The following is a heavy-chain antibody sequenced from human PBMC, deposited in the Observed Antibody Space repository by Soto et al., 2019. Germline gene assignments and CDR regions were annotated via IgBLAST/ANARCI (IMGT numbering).Heavy chain of an antibody. Sequence: ASVKVSCKASGYTFTSYGISWVRQAPGQGLEWMGWISAYNGNTNYAQKLQGRVTMTTDTSTSTAYMELRSLRSDDTAVYYCARDTYYDILTGYPSSNWFDPWGQGTLVTVSS. CDR3: ARDTYYDILTGYPSSNWFDP. V-gene: IGHV1-18*01. CDR2: ISAYNGNT. CDR1: GYTFTSYG. J-gene: IGHJ5*02. D-gene: IGHD3-9*01.